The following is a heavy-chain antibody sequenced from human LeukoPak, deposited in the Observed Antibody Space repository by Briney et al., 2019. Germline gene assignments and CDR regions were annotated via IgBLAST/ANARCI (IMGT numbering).Heavy chain of an antibody. J-gene: IGHJ4*02. Sequence: SQTLSLTCTVSSGSISSGDYYRSWIRQPPGKGLEWIGYIYHSGSTYYNPSGKSRVAIPVERSKSQFSLRLSSVTAADTAVYYWARATAAGTTIDYWGQGTLVTVSS. D-gene: IGHD6-13*01. V-gene: IGHV4-30-2*01. CDR2: IYHSGST. CDR3: ARATAAGTTIDY. CDR1: SGSISSGDYY.